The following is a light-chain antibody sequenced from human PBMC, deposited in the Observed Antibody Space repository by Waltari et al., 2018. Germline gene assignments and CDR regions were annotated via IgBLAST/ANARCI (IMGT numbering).Light chain of an antibody. J-gene: IGKJ5*01. CDR1: QSLLHTDGKTY. V-gene: IGKV2D-29*01. CDR3: QQYNNWPPAT. CDR2: ELN. Sequence: EILMTQTPLSLSVTPGQSASISCKSSQSLLHTDGKTYLYWYLQKPGQPPQLLIYELNKRFSGVADRFSGSGSGTDFTLTISSLQSEDFAVYYCQQYNNWPPATFGQGTRLEIK.